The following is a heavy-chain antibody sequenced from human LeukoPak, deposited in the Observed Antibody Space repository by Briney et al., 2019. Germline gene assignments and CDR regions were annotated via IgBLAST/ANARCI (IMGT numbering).Heavy chain of an antibody. Sequence: ASVKVSCKASGYTFTSYGISWVRQAPGQGLEWMGWISAYNGNTSYAQKLQGRVTMTTDTSTSTAYMELRSLRSDDTAVYYCARIPFNYGGRLQYYYGMDVWGQGTTVTVSS. D-gene: IGHD4-23*01. CDR3: ARIPFNYGGRLQYYYGMDV. V-gene: IGHV1-18*01. CDR1: GYTFTSYG. CDR2: ISAYNGNT. J-gene: IGHJ6*02.